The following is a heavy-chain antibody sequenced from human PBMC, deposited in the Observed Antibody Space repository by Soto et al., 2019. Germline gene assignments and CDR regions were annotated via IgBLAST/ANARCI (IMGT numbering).Heavy chain of an antibody. CDR3: ARTKCSGGSCYSWYLDY. Sequence: SETLSLTCTVSGGSITTGGSYWSWIRQLPGKVLEWIGHRYYSESTYYNPSLKSRVSISLDTSKHQFSLKLSFVTAAYTAMYYSARTKCSGGSCYSWYLDYWGQGTLVTVSS. CDR2: RYYSEST. J-gene: IGHJ4*02. D-gene: IGHD2-15*01. CDR1: GGSITTGGSY. V-gene: IGHV4-31*03.